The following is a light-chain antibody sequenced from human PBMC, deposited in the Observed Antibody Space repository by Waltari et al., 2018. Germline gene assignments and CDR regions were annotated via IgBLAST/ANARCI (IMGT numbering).Light chain of an antibody. CDR2: GAS. CDR1: QSVSST. CDR3: QQYNNWPSTWT. V-gene: IGKV3-15*01. J-gene: IGKJ1*01. Sequence: EIVMTQSPATLSVSPGERATLSCRASQSVSSTLAWYQQKPGQAPRLLIYGASTRATGIPARFSGSGSGTEFTLTISSLQSEDFAVYYCQQYNNWPSTWTFGQGTKVEIK.